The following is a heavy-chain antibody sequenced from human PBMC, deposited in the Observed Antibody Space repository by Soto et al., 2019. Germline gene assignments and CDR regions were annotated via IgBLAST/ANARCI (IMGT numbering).Heavy chain of an antibody. J-gene: IGHJ4*02. Sequence: SETLSLTCTVSGDSISSGGYYWSWIRQHPGKGLEWIGYIYDNGGAYYSPSLKGRVVISVDRSENQFSLRLSSVTAADTAVYYCARVKGGTTRRAFDSWGQGTLVTVSS. D-gene: IGHD1-7*01. CDR2: IYDNGGA. V-gene: IGHV4-31*03. CDR1: GDSISSGGYY. CDR3: ARVKGGTTRRAFDS.